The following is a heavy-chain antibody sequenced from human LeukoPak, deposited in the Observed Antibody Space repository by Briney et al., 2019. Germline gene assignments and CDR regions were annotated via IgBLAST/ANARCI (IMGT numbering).Heavy chain of an antibody. Sequence: SETPSLTCTVSGGSISSTSYYWGWIRQSPGKGLDWIGSIYYSGTTYYNPSLKSRVTISVDSSKNQFSLNLNSVTAADTAVYYCARGEEYGSGTVHFDYWGQGTLATVSS. CDR3: ARGEEYGSGTVHFDY. D-gene: IGHD3-10*01. V-gene: IGHV4-39*07. CDR1: GGSISSTSYY. CDR2: IYYSGTT. J-gene: IGHJ4*02.